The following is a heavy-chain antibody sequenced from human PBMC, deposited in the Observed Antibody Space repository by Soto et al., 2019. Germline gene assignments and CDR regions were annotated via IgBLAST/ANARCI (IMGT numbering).Heavy chain of an antibody. J-gene: IGHJ4*02. CDR3: ARGDMVRGVTQFDY. CDR1: GGSISSGGYY. Sequence: QVQLQESGPGLVKPSQTLSLTCTVSGGSISSGGYYWSWILQHPGKGLELIGYIYYSGSTYYNLSLKSRVTISVDTSKNQFSLKLSSVTAADTAVYYCARGDMVRGVTQFDYWGQGTLVTVSS. CDR2: IYYSGST. V-gene: IGHV4-31*03. D-gene: IGHD3-10*01.